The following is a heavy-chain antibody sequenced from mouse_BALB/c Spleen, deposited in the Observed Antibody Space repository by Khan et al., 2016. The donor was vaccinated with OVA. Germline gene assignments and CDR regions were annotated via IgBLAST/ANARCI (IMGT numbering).Heavy chain of an antibody. CDR2: INPGSSTI. V-gene: IGHV4-2*02. J-gene: IGHJ3*01. CDR3: ARLERYGQLAN. CDR1: GFDFSRNW. D-gene: IGHD2-14*01. Sequence: EVQLQESGGGLVQPGGSLILSCAASGFDFSRNWMSWARQAPGKGQEWIGEINPGSSTINYTPSLKDKFIISRDNAKNTLYPQMRKVRSEDTALYYCARLERYGQLANWGQGTLVTVSA.